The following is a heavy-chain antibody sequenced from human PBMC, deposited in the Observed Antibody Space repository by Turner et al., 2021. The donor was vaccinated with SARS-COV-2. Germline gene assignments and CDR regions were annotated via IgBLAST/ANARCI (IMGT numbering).Heavy chain of an antibody. V-gene: IGHV3-53*02. Sequence: EVQLVETGGGLIQPGGSLRLSCAASGFTVSSNYMSWVRQAPGKGLEWVSVIYSGGSTYYADSVKGRFTISRDKSKNTLYLQMNSLRAEDTAVYYCARVRPSLIDYFDYWGQGTLVTVSS. CDR1: GFTVSSNY. J-gene: IGHJ4*02. D-gene: IGHD3-16*02. CDR3: ARVRPSLIDYFDY. CDR2: IYSGGST.